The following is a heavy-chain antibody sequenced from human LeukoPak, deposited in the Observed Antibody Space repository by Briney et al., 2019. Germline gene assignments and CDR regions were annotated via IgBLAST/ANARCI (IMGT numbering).Heavy chain of an antibody. V-gene: IGHV4-30-4*01. J-gene: IGHJ4*02. CDR2: IFYSGST. Sequence: PSQTLSLTCTVSGGSISSGDYYWSWIRQPPGKGLEWIANIFYSGSTYYSPSLKSRVTISLDTSKNQFSLKLSSVTAAVSAVYYCARGDYYGSGKTHFDNWGQGTLVTVSS. CDR1: GGSISSGDYY. CDR3: ARGDYYGSGKTHFDN. D-gene: IGHD3-10*01.